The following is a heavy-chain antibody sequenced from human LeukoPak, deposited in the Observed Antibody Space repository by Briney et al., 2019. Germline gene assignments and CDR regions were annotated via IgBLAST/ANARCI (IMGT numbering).Heavy chain of an antibody. D-gene: IGHD5-24*01. V-gene: IGHV1-69*13. J-gene: IGHJ4*02. CDR3: ARNVEMATTNGVDY. CDR1: GGTFSSYA. Sequence: SVKVSCKASGGTFSSYAISWVRQAPGQGLEWMGGISPIFGTANYAQKFQGRVTITADESTSTAYMELSSLRSEDTAVYYCARNVEMATTNGVDYWGQGTLVTVSS. CDR2: ISPIFGTA.